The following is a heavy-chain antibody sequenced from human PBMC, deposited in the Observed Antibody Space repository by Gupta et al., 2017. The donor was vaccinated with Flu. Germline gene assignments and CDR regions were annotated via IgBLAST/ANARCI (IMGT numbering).Heavy chain of an antibody. CDR1: GSNFSTLG. CDR2: VSPTGGTT. Sequence: EAQVGESGGQFVRPGVSLRLPCIVSGSNFSTLGMIWIRHSPGKGLEWLSYVSPTGGTTFYADSVRGRFSVSRDNGKKSLYLQMNSLRTDDTAVYYCARGGYIVVTASLGAPVDPWGRGTLVTVSS. D-gene: IGHD2-15*01. J-gene: IGHJ5*02. V-gene: IGHV3-48*01. CDR3: ARGGYIVVTASLGAPVDP.